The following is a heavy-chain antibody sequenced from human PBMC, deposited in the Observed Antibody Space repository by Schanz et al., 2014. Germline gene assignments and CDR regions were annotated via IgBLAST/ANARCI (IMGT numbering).Heavy chain of an antibody. Sequence: QVQLVESGGGVVQPGRSLRLSCAASGFTFSSYGMHWVRQAPGKGLEWVAVIWYDGNNKFYADSVKGRFIISRANAKNTLYLQMNSLRPEDTALYYCAKCIGWYGRCAFDIWGQGTMVTVSS. CDR3: AKCIGWYGRCAFDI. CDR2: IWYDGNNK. J-gene: IGHJ3*02. CDR1: GFTFSSYG. D-gene: IGHD6-19*01. V-gene: IGHV3-33*03.